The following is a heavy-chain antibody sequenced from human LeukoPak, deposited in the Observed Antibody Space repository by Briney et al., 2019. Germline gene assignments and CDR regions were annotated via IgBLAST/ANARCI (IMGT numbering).Heavy chain of an antibody. J-gene: IGHJ4*02. V-gene: IGHV3-23*01. CDR3: VEGGAPSYYDGSGDAYFDY. CDR1: GFTFSSYA. D-gene: IGHD3-22*01. CDR2: ISGSGGRT. Sequence: GGSLRLSCAASGFTFSSYAMSWVRQAPGKGLEWVSVISGSGGRTSYADSVKGRFTVSRDNSKNTLYLQMNSLRAEDTAVYFCVEGGAPSYYDGSGDAYFDYWGQGTLVTVSS.